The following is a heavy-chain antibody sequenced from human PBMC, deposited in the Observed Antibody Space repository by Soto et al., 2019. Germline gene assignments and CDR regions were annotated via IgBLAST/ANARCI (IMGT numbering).Heavy chain of an antibody. CDR1: GFTFSSYG. Sequence: PGGSLRLSCAASGFTFSSYGMHWVRQAPGKGLEWVAVIWYDGSNKYYADSVKGRFTISRDNSKNTLYLQMNSLRAEDTAVYYCARDLTYYDFWSGYLAENYCYYGMDVWGQGTTVTVSS. D-gene: IGHD3-3*01. CDR2: IWYDGSNK. J-gene: IGHJ6*02. CDR3: ARDLTYYDFWSGYLAENYCYYGMDV. V-gene: IGHV3-33*01.